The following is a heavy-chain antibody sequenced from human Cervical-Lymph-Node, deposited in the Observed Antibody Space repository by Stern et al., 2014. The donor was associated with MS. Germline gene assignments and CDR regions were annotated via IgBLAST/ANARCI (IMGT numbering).Heavy chain of an antibody. D-gene: IGHD2-21*02. J-gene: IGHJ6*02. Sequence: EVQLLESGGGLVQPRGSRRLSCAASGFTISTYAMSWVRQAPGKGLEWLTGISGSGSTTFYADSVRGRFTIARDRSKNMLFLQMNNLRVEDTAVYYCAKGGNCGGDCYTYYTMDAWGQGTTVTVSS. V-gene: IGHV3-23*01. CDR2: ISGSGSTT. CDR3: AKGGNCGGDCYTYYTMDA. CDR1: GFTISTYA.